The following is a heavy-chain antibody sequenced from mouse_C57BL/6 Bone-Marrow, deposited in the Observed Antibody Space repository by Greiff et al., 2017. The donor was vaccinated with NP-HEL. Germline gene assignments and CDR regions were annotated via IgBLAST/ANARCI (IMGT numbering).Heavy chain of an antibody. CDR2: IDPNSGGT. Sequence: QVQLQQPGADLVKPGASVKLSCKASGYTFTSYWMHWVKQRPGRGLEWIGRIDPNSGGTKFNEKFKTKATLTVDKPSSTAYMQLSSLTSEDSAVYYCARYYSGSRGWYFAIWGTGTTLTVSS. V-gene: IGHV1-72*01. CDR1: GYTFTSYW. CDR3: ARYYSGSRGWYFAI. J-gene: IGHJ1*03. D-gene: IGHD1-1*01.